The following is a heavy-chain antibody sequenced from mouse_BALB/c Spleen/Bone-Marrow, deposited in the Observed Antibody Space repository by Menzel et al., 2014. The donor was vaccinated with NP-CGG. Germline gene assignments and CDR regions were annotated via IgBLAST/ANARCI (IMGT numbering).Heavy chain of an antibody. J-gene: IGHJ2*01. V-gene: IGHV1S81*02. Sequence: VQLQQSGAELVKPGASVNLSCKASGYPFTSYWMHWVKQRPGQGLEWIGEINPSNGRTNYNEKFKSKATLTVAKSSSTAYMQLSSLTSEDSAVYYCARGGFDYWGQGTTLTVSS. CDR1: GYPFTSYW. CDR2: INPSNGRT. CDR3: ARGGFDY.